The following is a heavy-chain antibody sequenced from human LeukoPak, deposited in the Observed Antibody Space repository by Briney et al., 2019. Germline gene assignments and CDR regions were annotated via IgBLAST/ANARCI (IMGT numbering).Heavy chain of an antibody. CDR3: ASHSGGYAY. Sequence: SQTLSLTCTVSGGSISSGSYYWSWIRQPAGKGLEWIGRIYTSGSTNYNPSLKSRVTISLDTSKNQFSLKLSSVTAADTAVYYCASHSGGYAYWGQGTLVTVSS. CDR1: GGSISSGSYY. V-gene: IGHV4-61*02. J-gene: IGHJ4*02. D-gene: IGHD5-12*01. CDR2: IYTSGST.